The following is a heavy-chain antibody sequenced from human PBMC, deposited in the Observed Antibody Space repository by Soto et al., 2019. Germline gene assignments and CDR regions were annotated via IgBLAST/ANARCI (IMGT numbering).Heavy chain of an antibody. V-gene: IGHV1-69*06. CDR1: GGTFSSYA. D-gene: IGHD3-10*01. Sequence: QVQLVQSGAEVKKPGSSVKVSCKASGGTFSSYAISWVRQAPGQGLEWMGGIIPIFGTANYAQKFQGRVTITADKSTSTDYMELSSLRSEDTAVYYCARDGPASIYYGSGSYLAYWGQGTLVTVSS. CDR3: ARDGPASIYYGSGSYLAY. CDR2: IIPIFGTA. J-gene: IGHJ4*02.